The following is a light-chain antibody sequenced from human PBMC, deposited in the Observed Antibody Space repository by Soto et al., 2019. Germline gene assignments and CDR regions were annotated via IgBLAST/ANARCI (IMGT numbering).Light chain of an antibody. J-gene: IGKJ3*01. Sequence: AIRMTQSPSSFSASTGDRVTITCRASQGISSYLAWYQQKPGKAPKILIYAASTLKSGVPSRFSGSGSGTDFTLTVSCLQSEDFATYYCQQYYSYPEFSFGPGTKVDIK. V-gene: IGKV1-8*01. CDR1: QGISSY. CDR3: QQYYSYPEFS. CDR2: AAS.